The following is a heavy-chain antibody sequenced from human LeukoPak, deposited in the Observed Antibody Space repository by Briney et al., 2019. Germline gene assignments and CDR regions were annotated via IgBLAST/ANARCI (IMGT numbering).Heavy chain of an antibody. V-gene: IGHV3-21*01. J-gene: IGHJ4*02. Sequence: PGGFLRLSCAASGFTFSAYTMSWVRQAPGKGLEWVSSITTSSDYKYYADSLRGRLTISRDNAKNSLFLQMNSLRGDDTAVYYCARYPAATPLDYWGQGILVTVSS. CDR2: ITTSSDYK. CDR3: ARYPAATPLDY. D-gene: IGHD6-13*01. CDR1: GFTFSAYT.